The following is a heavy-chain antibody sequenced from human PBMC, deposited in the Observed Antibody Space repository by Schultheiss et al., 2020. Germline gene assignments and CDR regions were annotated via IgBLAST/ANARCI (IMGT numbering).Heavy chain of an antibody. CDR2: IYYSGST. V-gene: IGHV4-31*03. CDR1: GGSISSVCYY. CDR3: AREGGGDYYGIDV. D-gene: IGHD3-16*01. J-gene: IGHJ6*02. Sequence: SETLSLTCTVSGGSISSVCYYWSWIRQHPGKGLEWIGYIYYSGSTYYNPSLKSRVTISVDTSKNQFSLKLSSVTAADTAVYYCAREGGGDYYGIDVWGQGTTVTVCS.